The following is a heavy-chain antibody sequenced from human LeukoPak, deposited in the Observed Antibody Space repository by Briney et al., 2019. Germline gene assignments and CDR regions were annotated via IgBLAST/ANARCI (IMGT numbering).Heavy chain of an antibody. Sequence: GSLRLSCAASGFTFSSYAMSWVRQPPGKGLEWIGHIYSSENTKYNSSLESRVTMSLDTSKNRFFLKLSSVTAADTAVYYCARFYSGPSGWFVLWYFDLWGRGTLVTVSS. CDR3: ARFYSGPSGWFVLWYFDL. J-gene: IGHJ2*01. CDR2: IYSSENT. CDR1: GFTFSSYA. V-gene: IGHV4-4*09. D-gene: IGHD6-19*01.